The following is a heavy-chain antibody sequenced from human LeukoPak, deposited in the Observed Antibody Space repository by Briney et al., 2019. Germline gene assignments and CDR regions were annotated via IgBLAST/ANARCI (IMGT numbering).Heavy chain of an antibody. Sequence: SETLSLTCTVSGGSISSYYWSWIRQPPGKGLEWIRYIYYSGSTNYNPSLKSRVTISVDTSKNQFSLKLSSVTAADTAVYYCARQSGYSYGPAVDYWGQGTLVTVSS. CDR2: IYYSGST. J-gene: IGHJ4*02. D-gene: IGHD5-18*01. CDR3: ARQSGYSYGPAVDY. CDR1: GGSISSYY. V-gene: IGHV4-59*08.